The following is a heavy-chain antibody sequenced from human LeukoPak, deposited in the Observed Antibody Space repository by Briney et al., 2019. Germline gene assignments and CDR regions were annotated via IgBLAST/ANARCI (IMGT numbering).Heavy chain of an antibody. CDR1: GYSIGSGYY. CDR3: GRQWYCTSTSCHIDY. V-gene: IGHV4-38-2*01. Sequence: ASETLSLTCAVSGYSIGSGYYRAWIRQPPGKGLEWIGSIYHSESTYYNASPKSRVTMSVDTSTNQFSLKLSSVTAADTAIYYCGRQWYCTSTSCHIDYWGQGTLVTVSS. D-gene: IGHD2-2*01. J-gene: IGHJ4*02. CDR2: IYHSEST.